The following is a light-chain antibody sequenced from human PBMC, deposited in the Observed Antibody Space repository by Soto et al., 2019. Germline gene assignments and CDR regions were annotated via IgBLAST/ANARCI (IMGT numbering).Light chain of an antibody. J-gene: IGKJ1*01. V-gene: IGKV3-15*01. CDR3: QQYYNWPPWT. CDR1: QSVSGSD. CDR2: GAS. Sequence: EVVLTQSPGTLSLSPGERATLSCRASQSVSGSDLAWYQQKPGQAPRLLLYGASTRATGVPARFSGSGSGTDFTLTVSSLQSEDFAVYYCQQYYNWPPWTFGLGTKVDIK.